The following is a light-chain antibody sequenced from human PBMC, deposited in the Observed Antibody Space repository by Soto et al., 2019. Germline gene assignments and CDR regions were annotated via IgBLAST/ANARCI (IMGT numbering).Light chain of an antibody. Sequence: QSALTQPAPVSGSPGQSITISCTGTSSDVGSRNLVSWYQQYPGKAPKVIIFEASKRPSGVSNRFSGSKSGNTASLTISGLQAEDEADYYCCSNAAGSTYVFGSGTKLTVL. J-gene: IGLJ1*01. V-gene: IGLV2-23*01. CDR3: CSNAAGSTYV. CDR2: EAS. CDR1: SSDVGSRNL.